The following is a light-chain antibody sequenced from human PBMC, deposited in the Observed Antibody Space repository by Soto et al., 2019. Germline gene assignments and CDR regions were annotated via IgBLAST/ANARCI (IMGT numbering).Light chain of an antibody. CDR3: NSYTSSSTWV. CDR1: SSDIGGYNY. J-gene: IGLJ1*01. CDR2: EVS. Sequence: QSVLTQPASVSGSPGQSITISCTGTSSDIGGYNYVSWYQQHPGKAPKLMIYEVSDRPSGVSNRFSGSKSGNTASLTISGLQAEDEADYYCNSYTSSSTWVFGAGTKVTVL. V-gene: IGLV2-14*01.